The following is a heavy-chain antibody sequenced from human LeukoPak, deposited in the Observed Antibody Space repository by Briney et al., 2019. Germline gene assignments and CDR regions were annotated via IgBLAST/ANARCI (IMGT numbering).Heavy chain of an antibody. D-gene: IGHD7-27*01. CDR3: ARDAGGATGDYYFDY. Sequence: SETLSLTCTVSGGSISSYYWTWIRQPPGKGLEWIGYINYSGSTNYSPSLKSRVTISVDTSKNQFSLKLSSVTAADTAVYYCARDAGGATGDYYFDYWGQGTLVTVSS. CDR2: INYSGST. V-gene: IGHV4-59*01. J-gene: IGHJ4*02. CDR1: GGSISSYY.